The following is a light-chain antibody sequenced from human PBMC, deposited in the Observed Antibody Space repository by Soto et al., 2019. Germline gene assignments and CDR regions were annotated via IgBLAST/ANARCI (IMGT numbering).Light chain of an antibody. CDR1: QILSSNY. V-gene: IGKV3-20*01. Sequence: EIGLTQSPGTLSLSPGEGATLSCRASQILSSNYLAWYQQKPGQAPRLLIYGESRRATGIPDRFSGSESGTDFTLAIRRLEPEDSAVYYCQQYGGSPSITFGQGTRLEIK. CDR2: GES. J-gene: IGKJ5*01. CDR3: QQYGGSPSIT.